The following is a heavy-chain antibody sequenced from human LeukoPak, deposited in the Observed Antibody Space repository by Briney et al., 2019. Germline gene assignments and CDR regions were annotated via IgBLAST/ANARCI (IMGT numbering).Heavy chain of an antibody. CDR2: INHSGST. D-gene: IGHD6-19*01. J-gene: IGHJ4*02. Sequence: SETLSLTCAVYGGSFSGYYWSWIRQPPGKGLEWIGEINHSGSTNYNPSLKSRVTISVGTSKNQFSLKLSSVTGADTAVYYCAVGSGWHLRIDYWGQGTLVTVSS. CDR3: AVGSGWHLRIDY. CDR1: GGSFSGYY. V-gene: IGHV4-34*01.